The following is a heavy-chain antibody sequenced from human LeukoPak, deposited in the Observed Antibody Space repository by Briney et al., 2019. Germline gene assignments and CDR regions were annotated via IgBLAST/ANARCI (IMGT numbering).Heavy chain of an antibody. CDR2: IYYSGST. CDR3: ARFLGTGPEDVDWFDP. Sequence: SETLSLTCAVSGGSISSYYWSWIRQPPGKGLEWIGYIYYSGSTNYNPSLKSRVTISVDTSKNQFSLKLSSVTAADTAVYYCARFLGTGPEDVDWFDPWGQGTLVTVSS. J-gene: IGHJ5*02. CDR1: GGSISSYY. V-gene: IGHV4-59*01. D-gene: IGHD7-27*01.